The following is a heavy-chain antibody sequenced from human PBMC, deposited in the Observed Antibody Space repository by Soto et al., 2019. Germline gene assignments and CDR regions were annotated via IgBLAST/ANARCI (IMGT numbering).Heavy chain of an antibody. D-gene: IGHD3-16*02. CDR3: ARGLFGGLITYYYYMDV. CDR2: IRHSGGT. CDR1: SGSISSYY. V-gene: IGHV4-59*01. Sequence: PSETLSLTCTVSSGSISSYYWSWIRQPPGKGLEWIGYIRHSGGTKYNASLKSRVTISVDTSKNQFSLKLSSVTAADTAVYYCARGLFGGLITYYYYMDVWGNGTTVTVSS. J-gene: IGHJ6*03.